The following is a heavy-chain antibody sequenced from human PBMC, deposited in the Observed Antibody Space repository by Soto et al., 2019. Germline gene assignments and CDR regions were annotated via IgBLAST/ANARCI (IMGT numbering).Heavy chain of an antibody. CDR3: ARYSTVTTLDY. CDR1: GFTFSSYA. D-gene: IGHD4-17*01. CDR2: ISYDGSNK. V-gene: IGHV3-30-3*01. J-gene: IGHJ4*02. Sequence: QVQLVESGGGVGQPGRSLRLSCAASGFTFSSYAMHWVRQAPGKGLEWVAVISYDGSNKYYEDSVKGRFTISRDNSKNTLYLQMNSLRAEDTAVYYCARYSTVTTLDYWGQGNLVTVSS.